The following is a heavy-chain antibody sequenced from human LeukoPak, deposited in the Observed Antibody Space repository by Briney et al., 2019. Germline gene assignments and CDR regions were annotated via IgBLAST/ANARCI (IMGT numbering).Heavy chain of an antibody. J-gene: IGHJ4*02. V-gene: IGHV3-11*03. Sequence: GGSLRLSCVVSGLTFSNAWMSWVRQAPGKGLEWVSYISNSGSYTNYADSVKGRFTISRDNAKNSLYLQMNSLRAEDTAVYYCARSRGAGPGAYFDYWGQGTLITVSS. D-gene: IGHD6-19*01. CDR3: ARSRGAGPGAYFDY. CDR2: ISNSGSYT. CDR1: GLTFSNAW.